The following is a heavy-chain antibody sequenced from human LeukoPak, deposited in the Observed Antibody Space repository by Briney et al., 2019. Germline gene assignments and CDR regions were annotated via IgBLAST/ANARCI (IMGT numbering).Heavy chain of an antibody. V-gene: IGHV3-33*06. J-gene: IGHJ4*02. Sequence: GGTLRLSCAASGFTFFNYGMHWVRQAPGKGLDWVAVIWNDGSYKYYADPVKGRFTISRDNPKNTLYLQMNSLRAEDTAIYYCAKVVQYTASTGTGLDYWGQGTLVTVSS. CDR3: AKVVQYTASTGTGLDY. D-gene: IGHD6-13*01. CDR2: IWNDGSYK. CDR1: GFTFFNYG.